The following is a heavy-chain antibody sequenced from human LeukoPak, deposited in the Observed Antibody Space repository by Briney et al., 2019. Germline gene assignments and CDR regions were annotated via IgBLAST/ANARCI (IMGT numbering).Heavy chain of an antibody. CDR3: ARVEGSSGHTADV. CDR1: GFTFSNYA. CDR2: ISGSGGST. J-gene: IGHJ6*02. V-gene: IGHV3-23*01. Sequence: GGSLRLSCAASGFTFSNYAMSWVRQAPGVGLEWVSAISGSGGSTYYADSVKGRFTISRDIAKNSLYLQMNSLRAEDTAVYYCARVEGSSGHTADVWGQGTTVTVSS. D-gene: IGHD3-22*01.